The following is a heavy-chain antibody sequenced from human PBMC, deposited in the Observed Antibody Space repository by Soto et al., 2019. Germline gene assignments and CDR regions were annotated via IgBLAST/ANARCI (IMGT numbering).Heavy chain of an antibody. CDR2: IGADNGDK. CDR1: GYTFSTYG. J-gene: IGHJ5*02. Sequence: QVQLVQSGAEVKKPGASVKVSCKASGYTFSTYGFSWVRQAPGQGLEWMGWIGADNGDKNDAQNFQGRVTMTTETTPTTSYMELRSLTSDYTAVYFCARDWKGAEGCDPWGQGTLVTVSS. D-gene: IGHD1-1*01. CDR3: ARDWKGAEGCDP. V-gene: IGHV1-18*01.